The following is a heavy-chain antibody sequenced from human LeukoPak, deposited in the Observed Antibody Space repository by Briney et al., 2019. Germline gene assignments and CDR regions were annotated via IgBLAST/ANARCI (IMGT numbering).Heavy chain of an antibody. V-gene: IGHV4-59*11. CDR2: IDFNGNT. CDR3: ARLAKCDGDCYSFDF. D-gene: IGHD2-21*02. J-gene: IGHJ4*02. Sequence: PSETLSLTCAVSGDSTSGHPWSWIRQPPGKGLDYIGFIDFNGNTNYNPSLKTRVTISMDTSTNQFSLNLNSVSAADTAVYYCARLAKCDGDCYSFDFWGQGMLVTVSS. CDR1: GDSTSGHP.